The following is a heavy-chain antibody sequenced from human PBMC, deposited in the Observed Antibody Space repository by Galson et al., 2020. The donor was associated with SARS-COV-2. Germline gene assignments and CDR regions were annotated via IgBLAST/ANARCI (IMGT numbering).Heavy chain of an antibody. V-gene: IGHV3-48*04. CDR1: GFTFSSYT. J-gene: IGHJ4*01. CDR2: IRSSSGTI. Sequence: GGSLTLSCAASGFTFSSYTMNWVRQTPEKGLELVAYIRSSSGTIYYADSVKGLFTISRDNADGSLYLQFNSLRGEVAAVCYCARDPLEYWGHGTLVTVSS. CDR3: ARDPLEY.